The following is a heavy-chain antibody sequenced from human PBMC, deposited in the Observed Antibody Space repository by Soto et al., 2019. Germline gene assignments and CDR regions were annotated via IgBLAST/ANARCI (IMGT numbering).Heavy chain of an antibody. J-gene: IGHJ6*03. CDR3: ARPGHYYYYYMDV. Sequence: EVQLVESGGGLVKPGGSLRLSCAASGFTFSSYSMNWVRQAPGKGLEWVSYISSSSSYIYYADSVKGRFTISRDNAKNSLYLQMNSLRAEDTAVYYCARPGHYYYYYMDVWGKGTTVTVSS. CDR2: ISSSSSYI. CDR1: GFTFSSYS. V-gene: IGHV3-21*01.